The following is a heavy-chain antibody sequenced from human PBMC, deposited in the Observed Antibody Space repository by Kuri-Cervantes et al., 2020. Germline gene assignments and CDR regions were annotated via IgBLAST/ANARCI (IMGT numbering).Heavy chain of an antibody. D-gene: IGHD6-13*01. J-gene: IGHJ6*02. CDR3: ARDEEIGAAAGIIGGGYYYYGMDV. V-gene: IGHV3-11*04. Sequence: GGSLRLSCAASGFTFSDYYMSWIRQAPGKGLEWVSYISSSGSTIYYADSVKGRFTISRDNAKNSLYLQMNSLRAEDTAVYYCARDEEIGAAAGIIGGGYYYYGMDVWGQGTTVTVSS. CDR1: GFTFSDYY. CDR2: ISSSGSTI.